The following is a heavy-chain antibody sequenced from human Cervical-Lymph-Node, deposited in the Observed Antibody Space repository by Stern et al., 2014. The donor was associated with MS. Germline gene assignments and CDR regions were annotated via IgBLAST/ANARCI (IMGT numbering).Heavy chain of an antibody. Sequence: EVQLEESGGGLVQPGGSLRLSCAAPGFTLSIFGMNWVRQAPGKGLEWVSYISSSSSTIYYADSVKGRFTISRDNAKDSLYLQMNSLRVEDTAVYYCARGYGYFDYWGQGTLVTVSS. D-gene: IGHD5-12*01. CDR1: GFTLSIFG. V-gene: IGHV3-48*01. CDR3: ARGYGYFDY. CDR2: ISSSSSTI. J-gene: IGHJ4*02.